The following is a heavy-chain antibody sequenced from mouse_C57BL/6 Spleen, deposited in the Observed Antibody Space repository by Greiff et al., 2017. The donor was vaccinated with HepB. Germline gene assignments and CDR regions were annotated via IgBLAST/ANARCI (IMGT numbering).Heavy chain of an antibody. J-gene: IGHJ4*01. CDR2: INPSSGYT. CDR1: GYTFTSYW. V-gene: IGHV1-7*01. D-gene: IGHD2-4*01. Sequence: VQRVESGAELAKPGASVKLSCKASGYTFTSYWMHWVKQRPGQGLEWIGYINPSSGYTKYNQKFKDKATLTADKSSSTAYMQLSSLTYEDSAVYYCARASSMITKAMDYWGQGTSVTVSS. CDR3: ARASSMITKAMDY.